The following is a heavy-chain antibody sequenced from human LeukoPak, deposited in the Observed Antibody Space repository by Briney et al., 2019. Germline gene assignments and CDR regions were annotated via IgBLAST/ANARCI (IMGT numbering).Heavy chain of an antibody. CDR3: ATYCSSTSCPSTFYYYYYGMDV. Sequence: ASVKVSCKASGYTFTSYDINWVRQATGQGLEWMGWMNPNSGNTGYAQKFQGRVTMTRNTSISTAYMELSSLRSEDTAVYYCATYCSSTSCPSTFYYYYYGMDVWGQGTTVTVSS. J-gene: IGHJ6*02. CDR1: GYTFTSYD. D-gene: IGHD2-2*01. CDR2: MNPNSGNT. V-gene: IGHV1-8*01.